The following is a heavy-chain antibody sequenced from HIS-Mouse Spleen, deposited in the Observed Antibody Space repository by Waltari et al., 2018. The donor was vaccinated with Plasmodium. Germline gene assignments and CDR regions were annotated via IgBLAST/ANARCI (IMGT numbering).Heavy chain of an antibody. CDR2: IYYSGST. CDR1: GGSISSSSYY. Sequence: QLQLQESGPGLVKPSETLSLTCTVSGGSISSSSYYWGWIRQPPGKGLEWLGGIYYSGSTYSNPSLKSRVTICVDTSKNQFTLKLSAVTAADTAVYYGARRGGSYYYFDYWGQGTLVTVSS. V-gene: IGHV4-39*01. J-gene: IGHJ4*02. D-gene: IGHD1-26*01. CDR3: ARRGGSYYYFDY.